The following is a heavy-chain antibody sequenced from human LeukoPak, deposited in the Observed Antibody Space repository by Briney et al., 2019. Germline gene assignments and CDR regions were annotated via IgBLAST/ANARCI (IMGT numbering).Heavy chain of an antibody. V-gene: IGHV3-21*01. J-gene: IGHJ4*02. CDR2: ISSSSSYI. Sequence: GGSLRLSCAASGFTFSSYSMNWVRQAPGKGLEGVSSISSSSSYIYYADSVKGRFTISRDNAKNSLYLQMNSLRAEDTAVYYCARDPTFYSSSWYDYWGQGTLVTVSS. CDR1: GFTFSSYS. CDR3: ARDPTFYSSSWYDY. D-gene: IGHD6-13*01.